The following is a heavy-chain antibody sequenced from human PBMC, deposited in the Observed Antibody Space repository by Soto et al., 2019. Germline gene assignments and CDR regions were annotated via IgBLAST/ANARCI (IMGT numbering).Heavy chain of an antibody. CDR3: ARMGWFGQLSACMDV. V-gene: IGHV4-34*01. CDR2: INHSGST. J-gene: IGHJ6*01. Sequence: SETLSLTCAVYRGCFSGYYWSCIRQPPGKGLEWIGEINHSGSTNYNPSLKSRVTISVDTSKNQFSLKLSSVTAADTAVYYCARMGWFGQLSACMDVW. D-gene: IGHD3-10*01. CDR1: RGCFSGYY.